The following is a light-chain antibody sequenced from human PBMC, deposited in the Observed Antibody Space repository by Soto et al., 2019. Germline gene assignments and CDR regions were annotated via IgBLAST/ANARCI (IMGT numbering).Light chain of an antibody. Sequence: DIQLTQSPSFLSASVGDRVTITCRASQGISNYLAWYQQKPGKAPNLLIYATSPLQNGVPSRFSGSGSVTEITLTIRSLQHEDFATYYCQQFRTYPLTFGGGTKVEI. CDR1: QGISNY. V-gene: IGKV1-9*01. CDR3: QQFRTYPLT. CDR2: ATS. J-gene: IGKJ4*01.